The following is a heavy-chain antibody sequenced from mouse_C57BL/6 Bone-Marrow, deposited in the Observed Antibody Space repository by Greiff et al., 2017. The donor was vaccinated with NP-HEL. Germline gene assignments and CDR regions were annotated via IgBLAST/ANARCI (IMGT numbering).Heavy chain of an antibody. CDR2: INPYNGGT. CDR3: ARRDSSGYWYFDV. J-gene: IGHJ1*03. Sequence: EVQLQQSGPVLVKPGASVKMSCKASGYTFTDYYMNWVKQSHGKSLEWIGVINPYNGGTSYNQKFKGKATLTVDKSSSTAYMELNSLTSEDSAVYYCARRDSSGYWYFDVWGTGTTVTVSS. D-gene: IGHD3-2*02. CDR1: GYTFTDYY. V-gene: IGHV1-19*01.